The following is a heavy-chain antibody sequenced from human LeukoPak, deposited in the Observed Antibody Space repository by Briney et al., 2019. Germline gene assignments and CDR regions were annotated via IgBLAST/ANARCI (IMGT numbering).Heavy chain of an antibody. CDR3: AKVPFRKFGELYAFDI. CDR1: GFTFSSYW. Sequence: GGSLRLSCAASGFTFSSYWMSWVRQAPGKGLEWVSAISGSGGSTYYADSVKGRFTISRDNSKNTLYLQMNSLRAEDTAVYYCAKVPFRKFGELYAFDIWGQGTMVTVSS. V-gene: IGHV3-23*01. J-gene: IGHJ3*02. D-gene: IGHD3-10*01. CDR2: ISGSGGST.